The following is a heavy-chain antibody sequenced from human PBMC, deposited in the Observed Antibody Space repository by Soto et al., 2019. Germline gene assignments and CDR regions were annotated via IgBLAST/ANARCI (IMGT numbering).Heavy chain of an antibody. Sequence: ASVKVSCKASGYTFTSYDINWVRQATGQGLEWMGWMNPNSGNTGYAQKFQGRVTMTRNTSISTAYMELSSLRSEDTAVYYCARGYCSSTSCRTQVDYWGQGTLVTVSS. J-gene: IGHJ4*02. CDR3: ARGYCSSTSCRTQVDY. CDR1: GYTFTSYD. V-gene: IGHV1-8*01. D-gene: IGHD2-2*01. CDR2: MNPNSGNT.